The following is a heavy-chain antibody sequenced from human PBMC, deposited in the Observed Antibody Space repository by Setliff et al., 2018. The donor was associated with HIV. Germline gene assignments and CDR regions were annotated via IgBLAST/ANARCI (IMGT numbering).Heavy chain of an antibody. D-gene: IGHD5-18*01. V-gene: IGHV3-53*01. CDR3: ARVEGGYSYGFDY. Sequence: PGGSLRLSCAASGFTVSSNYMSWVRQAPGKGLEWVSVIYSGGRTYYADSVKGRFTISRDNSKNTLYLQMNSLRAEDTAVYYCARVEGGYSYGFDYWGQGTLVTVSS. CDR1: GFTVSSNY. J-gene: IGHJ4*02. CDR2: IYSGGRT.